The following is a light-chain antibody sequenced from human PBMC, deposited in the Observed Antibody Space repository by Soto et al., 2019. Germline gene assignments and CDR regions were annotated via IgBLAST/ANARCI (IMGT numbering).Light chain of an antibody. Sequence: QSALTQPPSVSGSPGQSVTISCTGTSSYVGSYNRVSWYQQPPGTAPKLMIYEASNRPSGVPDRFSGSKSGNTASLTISGLQAEDEADYYCSSYTSSSTYVFGTGTKLTVL. CDR1: SSYVGSYNR. V-gene: IGLV2-18*02. CDR2: EAS. CDR3: SSYTSSSTYV. J-gene: IGLJ1*01.